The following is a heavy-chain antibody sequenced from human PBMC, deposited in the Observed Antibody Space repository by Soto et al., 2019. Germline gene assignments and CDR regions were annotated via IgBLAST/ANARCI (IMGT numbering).Heavy chain of an antibody. CDR3: SRDPGHDGMDV. V-gene: IGHV3-33*01. CDR1: GFTFSSYG. D-gene: IGHD3-10*01. Sequence: VGSLRLSCAASGFTFSSYGMHWVRQAPGKGLEWVAVIWYDGSNKYYADSVKGRFTISRDNSKNTLYLQMNSLRAEDTAVYYCSRDPGHDGMDVWGQGTTVTVSS. CDR2: IWYDGSNK. J-gene: IGHJ6*02.